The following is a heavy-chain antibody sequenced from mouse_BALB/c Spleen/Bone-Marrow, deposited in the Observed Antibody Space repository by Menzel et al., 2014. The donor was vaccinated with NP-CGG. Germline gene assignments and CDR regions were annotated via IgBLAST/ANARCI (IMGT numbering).Heavy chain of an antibody. CDR2: ISSGGSYT. V-gene: IGHV5-6*01. Sequence: EVQVVESGGDLVKPGGSLKLSCAASGFTFSSYGMSWVRQTPDKRLEWVATISSGGSYTYYPDSVKGRFTISRDNAKNPPFLQMNRLKAEDTAMYYCARPGRDYFDYWGQGTTLPVFS. CDR1: GFTFSSYG. CDR3: ARPGRDYFDY. J-gene: IGHJ2*01. D-gene: IGHD3-3*01.